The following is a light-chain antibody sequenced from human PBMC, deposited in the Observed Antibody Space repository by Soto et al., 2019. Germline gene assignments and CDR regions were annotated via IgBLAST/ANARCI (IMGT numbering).Light chain of an antibody. CDR1: QSISTY. V-gene: IGKV1-39*01. CDR3: QQSYRTPRT. CDR2: DAS. J-gene: IGKJ4*01. Sequence: DIQMTQSPSSLSTSVGDRVTITCRASQSISTYLNWYQQKPGKAPKLLIYDASSLQSGVPSRFSGSGSGTDFTLTISSLQPEDFATYYCQQSYRTPRTFGVGTKVDIK.